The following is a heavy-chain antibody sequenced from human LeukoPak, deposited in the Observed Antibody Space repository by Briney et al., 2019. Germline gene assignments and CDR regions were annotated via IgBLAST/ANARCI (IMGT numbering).Heavy chain of an antibody. CDR1: GFTFSSYA. Sequence: GGSLRLSCAASGFTFSSYAMSWVRQAPGKGLESVSAISGSGGSTYYADSVKGRFTISRDNSKNTLYLQMNSLRAEDTAVYYCANLIGSGGVGYWGQGTLVTVSS. CDR2: ISGSGGST. V-gene: IGHV3-23*01. CDR3: ANLIGSGGVGY. J-gene: IGHJ4*02. D-gene: IGHD3-10*01.